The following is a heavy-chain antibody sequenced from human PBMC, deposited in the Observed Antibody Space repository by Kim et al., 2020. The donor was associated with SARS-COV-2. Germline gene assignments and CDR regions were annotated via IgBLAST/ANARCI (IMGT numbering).Heavy chain of an antibody. D-gene: IGHD2-15*01. CDR2: ISAYNGNT. CDR3: ARDSVVVVVAAIWSNYYYGMDV. J-gene: IGHJ6*02. Sequence: ASVKVSCKASGYTFTSYGISWVRQAPGQGLEWMGWISAYNGNTNYAQKLQGRVTMTTDTSTSTAYMELRSLRSDDTAVYYCARDSVVVVVAAIWSNYYYGMDVWGQGTTVTVSS. CDR1: GYTFTSYG. V-gene: IGHV1-18*01.